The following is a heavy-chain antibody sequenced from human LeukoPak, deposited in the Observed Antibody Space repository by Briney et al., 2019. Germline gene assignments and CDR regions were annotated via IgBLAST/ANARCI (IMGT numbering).Heavy chain of an antibody. CDR1: GGSFSGYY. D-gene: IGHD3-3*01. CDR3: ASYDFWSGYYIDDY. CDR2: INHSGST. J-gene: IGHJ4*02. V-gene: IGHV4-34*01. Sequence: TPETLSLTCAVYGGSFSGYYWSWIRQPPGKGLEWIGEINHSGSTNYNPSLKSRVTISVDTSKNQFSLKLSSVTAADTAVYYCASYDFWSGYYIDDYWGQGTLVTVSS.